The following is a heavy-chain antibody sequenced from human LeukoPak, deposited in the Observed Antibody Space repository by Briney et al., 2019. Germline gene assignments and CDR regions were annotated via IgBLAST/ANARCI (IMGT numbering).Heavy chain of an antibody. J-gene: IGHJ4*02. Sequence: PSETLSLTCTVSGGSISSSSYYWGWIRQPPGKGLEWIGSIYYSGSTYYNPSLKSRVTISVDTSKNQFSLKLSSVTAADTAVYYCARQGYDSSGYYYEWGQGTLVTVSS. D-gene: IGHD3-22*01. CDR1: GGSISSSSYY. CDR2: IYYSGST. V-gene: IGHV4-39*01. CDR3: ARQGYDSSGYYYE.